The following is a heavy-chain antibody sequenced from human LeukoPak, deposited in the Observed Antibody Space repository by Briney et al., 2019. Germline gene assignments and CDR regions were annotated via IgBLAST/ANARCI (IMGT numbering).Heavy chain of an antibody. CDR3: ARAALNWNPGGNWFDP. D-gene: IGHD1-1*01. V-gene: IGHV4-34*01. CDR1: GGSFSGYY. J-gene: IGHJ5*02. CDR2: INHSGST. Sequence: PSETLSLTCAVYGGSFSGYYWSWIRQPPGKGLEWIGEINHSGSTNYNPSLKSRVTISVDTSKNQFSLKLSPVTAADTAVYYCARAALNWNPGGNWFDPWGQGTLVTVSS.